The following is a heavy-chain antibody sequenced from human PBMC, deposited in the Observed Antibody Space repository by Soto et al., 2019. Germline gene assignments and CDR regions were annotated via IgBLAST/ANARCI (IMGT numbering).Heavy chain of an antibody. D-gene: IGHD5-18*01. CDR3: ASDDTAMADTDT. Sequence: PSETLSLTCTVSGGSISSCYWIWIRQPPGKGLEWIGYIYYSGSTNYNPSLKSRVTISVDTSKTQVSLNLNSLTAADTAIYYCASDDTAMADTDTWGQGILVTVSS. J-gene: IGHJ5*02. V-gene: IGHV4-59*08. CDR1: GGSISSCY. CDR2: IYYSGST.